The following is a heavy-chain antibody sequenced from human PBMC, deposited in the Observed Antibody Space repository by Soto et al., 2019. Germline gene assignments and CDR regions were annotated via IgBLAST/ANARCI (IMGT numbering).Heavy chain of an antibody. D-gene: IGHD1-26*01. CDR1: GFTFSGHT. CDR3: AKSRNYYPYYYYGMDV. V-gene: IGHV3-21*01. CDR2: ISDSSTYI. J-gene: IGHJ6*02. Sequence: GGSLRLSCAASGFTFSGHTMNWVRQAPGKGLEWVSSISDSSTYIYYADSVKGRFTISRDNAKNSLYLQMNSLRAEDTAVYYCAKSRNYYPYYYYGMDVWGQGTTVTVSS.